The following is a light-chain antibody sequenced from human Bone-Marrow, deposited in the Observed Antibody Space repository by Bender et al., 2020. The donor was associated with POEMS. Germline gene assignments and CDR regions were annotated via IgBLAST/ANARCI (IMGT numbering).Light chain of an antibody. V-gene: IGLV3-21*02. CDR3: HLWDGDNEQHI. Sequence: SYVLTQPPSVSVAPGQTATIVCGGENSENENVHWYQQKAGQAPAVVAFDDGDRPSGIPERFSGSRSGNTDTLTISGVEADDEADYYCHLWDGDNEQHIFGPGTTVPVV. J-gene: IGLJ1*01. CDR1: NSENEN. CDR2: DDG.